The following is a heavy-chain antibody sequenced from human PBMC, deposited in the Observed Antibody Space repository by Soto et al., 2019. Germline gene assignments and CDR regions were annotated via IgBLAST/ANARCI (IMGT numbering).Heavy chain of an antibody. D-gene: IGHD4-17*01. CDR3: ARGHEYGGNSDAFDI. CDR1: GYTLTGLS. V-gene: IGHV1-24*01. J-gene: IGHJ3*02. CDR2: FDPEDGET. Sequence: ASVKVSCKVSGYTLTGLSMHWVRQAPGKGLEWMGGFDPEDGETIYAQKFQGRVTMTEDTSTDTAYMELRSLFSEDTAVYYCARGHEYGGNSDAFDIWGQGTVVTVSS.